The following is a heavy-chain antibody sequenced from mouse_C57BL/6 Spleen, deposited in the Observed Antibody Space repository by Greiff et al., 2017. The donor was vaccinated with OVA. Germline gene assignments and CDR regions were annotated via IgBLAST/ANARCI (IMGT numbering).Heavy chain of an antibody. CDR3: ARDRITTVVARYYFDD. J-gene: IGHJ2*01. Sequence: VQLKQSGPELVKPGASVKISCKASGYTFTDYYMNWVKQSHGKSLEWIGDINPNNGGTSYNQQFKGKATLPVDKSSSTAYMELRSVTSEDSAVYYCARDRITTVVARYYFDDWGQGTTLTVSS. D-gene: IGHD1-1*01. CDR2: INPNNGGT. V-gene: IGHV1-26*01. CDR1: GYTFTDYY.